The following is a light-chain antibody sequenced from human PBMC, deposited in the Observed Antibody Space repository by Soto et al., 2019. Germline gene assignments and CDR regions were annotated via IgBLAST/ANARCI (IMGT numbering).Light chain of an antibody. CDR2: GAP. CDR1: QTISSY. CDR3: QHSYNTPRT. Sequence: DIQMTQSPSSLSASVGDRVTITCRASQTISSYLNWYQQKPGKAPQLLIYGAPSLQSGVPSRFSGSGSGTDFTLTISSLPPEDFATYYCQHSYNTPRTFGGGTKVEIK. J-gene: IGKJ4*01. V-gene: IGKV1-39*01.